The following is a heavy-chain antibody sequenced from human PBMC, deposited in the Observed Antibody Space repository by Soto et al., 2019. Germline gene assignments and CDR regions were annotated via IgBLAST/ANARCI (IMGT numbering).Heavy chain of an antibody. Sequence: EVQLLESGGGLVQPGGSLRLSCAASGFTFSSYAMSWVRQAPGKGLEWVSAISGSGGSTYYADSVKGRFTISRDNSKNTLYLQMNSLRAEDTAVYYCAKDEQHIVLMEYGLGAFDIWGQGTMVTVSS. V-gene: IGHV3-23*01. J-gene: IGHJ3*02. CDR1: GFTFSSYA. D-gene: IGHD2-8*01. CDR2: ISGSGGST. CDR3: AKDEQHIVLMEYGLGAFDI.